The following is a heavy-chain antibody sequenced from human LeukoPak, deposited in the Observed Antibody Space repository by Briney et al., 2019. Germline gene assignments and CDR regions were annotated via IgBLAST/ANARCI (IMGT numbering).Heavy chain of an antibody. V-gene: IGHV4-39*02. D-gene: IGHD6-19*01. CDR3: SREYSSGSDY. Sequence: SETLSLTCTVSGGSISSSSYYWGWIRQPPGKGPEWIGSIYYSGSTYYNPSLKSRVTISVDTSKNQFSLKLSSVTAADTAVYYCSREYSSGSDYWGQGTLVTVSS. CDR1: GGSISSSSYY. CDR2: IYYSGST. J-gene: IGHJ4*02.